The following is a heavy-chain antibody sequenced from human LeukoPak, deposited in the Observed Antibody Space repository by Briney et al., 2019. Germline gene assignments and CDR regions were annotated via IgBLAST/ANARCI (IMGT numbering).Heavy chain of an antibody. D-gene: IGHD6-13*01. J-gene: IGHJ4*02. CDR3: AREEYSSDWYGHDS. CDR1: GGSISSGGYY. Sequence: PSQTLSLTCTVSGGSISSGGYYWSWIRQPPGKGLEWIGYIYHSGSTYYNPSLKSRVTISVDRPKNQFSLRLTSVTAADTAFYYCAREEYSSDWYGHDSWGQGTLVTVSS. CDR2: IYHSGST. V-gene: IGHV4-30-2*01.